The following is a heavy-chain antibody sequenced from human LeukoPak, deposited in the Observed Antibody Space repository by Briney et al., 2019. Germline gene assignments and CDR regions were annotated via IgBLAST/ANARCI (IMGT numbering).Heavy chain of an antibody. J-gene: IGHJ4*02. CDR1: GFTFSGYW. V-gene: IGHV3-74*01. Sequence: GGSLRLSCAASGFTFSGYWMHWVRQAPGKGLVWASRINSDGSSTSYADSVKGRFTISRDNAKNTLYLQMNSLTAEDTAVYYCARVRGYYSAYYFDYWGQGTLVTVSS. D-gene: IGHD5-18*01. CDR2: INSDGSST. CDR3: ARVRGYYSAYYFDY.